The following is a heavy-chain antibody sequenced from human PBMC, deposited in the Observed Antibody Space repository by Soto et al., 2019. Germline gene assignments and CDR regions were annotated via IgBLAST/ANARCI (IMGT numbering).Heavy chain of an antibody. D-gene: IGHD3-9*01. Sequence: QVQLVQSGAEVKKPGASVKVSCKASGYTFTSYAMHWVRQAPGQRLEWTGWINAGNGNTKYSQKFQGRVTITRDTSARKADMEMSSLRSDVKGVYYCARVTGYYAPDYWGQGTLVTVSS. V-gene: IGHV1-3*01. CDR1: GYTFTSYA. CDR2: INAGNGNT. J-gene: IGHJ4*02. CDR3: ARVTGYYAPDY.